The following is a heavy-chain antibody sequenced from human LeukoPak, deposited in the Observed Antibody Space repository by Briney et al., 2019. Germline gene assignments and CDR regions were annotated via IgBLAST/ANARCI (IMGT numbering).Heavy chain of an antibody. CDR2: ISAYNGNT. Sequence: ASVKVSCKASGYTFTSYGISWVRQAPGQGLEWMGWISAYNGNTNYAQKLQGRVTMTTDTSTSTAYMKLRSLGSDDTAVYYCARVGIQLWLGPTFDYWGQGTLVTVSS. CDR1: GYTFTSYG. J-gene: IGHJ4*02. D-gene: IGHD5-18*01. V-gene: IGHV1-18*04. CDR3: ARVGIQLWLGPTFDY.